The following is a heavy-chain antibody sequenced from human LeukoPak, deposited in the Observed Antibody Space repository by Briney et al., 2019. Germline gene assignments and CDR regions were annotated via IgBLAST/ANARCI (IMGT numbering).Heavy chain of an antibody. V-gene: IGHV1-18*01. D-gene: IGHD6-13*01. CDR2: ISAYNGNT. Sequence: ASVKVSCKASGYTFTSYGISWVRRAPGPGLEGMGWISAYNGNTNYEQKLQGRVTMTTDPSTSTAYMELRSLRSDDTAVYYCAREGSSRWFDYWGQGTLVTVSS. CDR3: AREGSSRWFDY. CDR1: GYTFTSYG. J-gene: IGHJ4*02.